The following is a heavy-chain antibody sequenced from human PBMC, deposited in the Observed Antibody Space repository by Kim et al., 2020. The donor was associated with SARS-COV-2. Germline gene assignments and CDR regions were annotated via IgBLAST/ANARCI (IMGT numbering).Heavy chain of an antibody. CDR2: TA. V-gene: IGHV1-69*01. CDR3: ARYYGSGEDY. J-gene: IGHJ4*02. D-gene: IGHD3-10*01. Sequence: TANYAQKFQGRVTITADESTSTAYMELSSLRSEDTAVYYCARYYGSGEDYWGQGTLVTVSS.